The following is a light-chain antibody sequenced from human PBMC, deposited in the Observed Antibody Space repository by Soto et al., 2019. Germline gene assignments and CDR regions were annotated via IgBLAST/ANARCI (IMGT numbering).Light chain of an antibody. CDR1: SGHSSYA. Sequence: PVLTQSPSASASLGASVKLTCTLSSGHSSYAIAWHQQQPEKGPRYLMKLNSDGSHSKGDGIPDRFSGSSSGAERYLIISSLQSEDEADYYCQTWGTGKEVVFGGGTKLTVL. J-gene: IGLJ2*01. CDR2: LNSDGSH. V-gene: IGLV4-69*01. CDR3: QTWGTGKEVV.